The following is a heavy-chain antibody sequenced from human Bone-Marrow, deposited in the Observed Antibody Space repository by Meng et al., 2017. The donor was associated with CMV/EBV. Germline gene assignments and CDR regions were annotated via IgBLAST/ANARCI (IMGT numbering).Heavy chain of an antibody. V-gene: IGHV1-46*01. Sequence: ASVKVSCKASGYTFTSYDINWVRQATGQGLEWMGIINPSGGSTSYAQKFQGRVTMTRDTSTSTVYMELSSLRSEDTAVYYCATTNRGGSGSYWDNGYYYYGMDVWGQGTTVTVSS. CDR1: GYTFTSYD. J-gene: IGHJ6*02. CDR2: INPSGGST. CDR3: ATTNRGGSGSYWDNGYYYYGMDV. D-gene: IGHD3-10*01.